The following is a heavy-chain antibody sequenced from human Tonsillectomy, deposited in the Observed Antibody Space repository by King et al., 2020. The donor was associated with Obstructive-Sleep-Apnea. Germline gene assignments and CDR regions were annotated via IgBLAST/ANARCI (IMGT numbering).Heavy chain of an antibody. CDR1: GFTFNRHS. V-gene: IGHV3-48*04. Sequence: VQLVESGGGLVQPGGSLRLSCAASGFTFNRHSINWVRQAPGKGLEWVSYITGTDGTIAYADSVKGRFSISRDNARNSVFLQMNSLRVEDTAVYHCARDLNWAFDYWGQGILVTVSS. CDR3: ARDLNWAFDY. CDR2: ITGTDGTI. D-gene: IGHD3-16*01. J-gene: IGHJ4*02.